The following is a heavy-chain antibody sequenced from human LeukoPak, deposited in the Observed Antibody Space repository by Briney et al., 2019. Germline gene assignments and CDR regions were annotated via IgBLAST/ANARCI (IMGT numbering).Heavy chain of an antibody. CDR3: ARVRDFWSGLVDFYY. V-gene: IGHV1-18*01. J-gene: IGHJ4*02. CDR2: ISAYNGNT. D-gene: IGHD3-3*01. CDR1: GYTLTSYG. Sequence: SVKVSCKASGYTLTSYGNSWVRQAPGQALEGVGWISAYNGNTKYAQKLEGRDTMTTDTSTNTAYMELRSLRSDDTAVYYCARVRDFWSGLVDFYYWGQRTLVTVSS.